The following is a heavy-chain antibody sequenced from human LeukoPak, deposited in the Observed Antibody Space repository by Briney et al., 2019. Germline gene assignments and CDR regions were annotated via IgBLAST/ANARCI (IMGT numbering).Heavy chain of an antibody. D-gene: IGHD3-22*01. CDR2: ISGSGVST. CDR1: EFTFSSYA. J-gene: IGHJ3*02. CDR3: ARWKMEGIVVDVFDI. Sequence: GGSLRLSCAASEFTFSSYAMSWVRQAPGKGLEWGSLISGSGVSTYYADSVKGRFTMSRHTSKNTLDLQMNSLRVEDTAVYYCARWKMEGIVVDVFDIWGQGTRVTVSS. V-gene: IGHV3-23*01.